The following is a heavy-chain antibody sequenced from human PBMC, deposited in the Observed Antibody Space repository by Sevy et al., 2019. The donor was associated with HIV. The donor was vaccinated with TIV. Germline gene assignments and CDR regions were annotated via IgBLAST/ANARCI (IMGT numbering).Heavy chain of an antibody. Sequence: GGSLRLSCAASGFTFSSYGMHLVRQAPGKGLEWVAFIRYDGSNKYYADSVKGRFTISRDNSKNTLYLQMNSLRAEDTAVYYCAKDPNYSGSEPDFDYWGQGTLVTVSS. CDR3: AKDPNYSGSEPDFDY. CDR2: IRYDGSNK. CDR1: GFTFSSYG. J-gene: IGHJ4*02. D-gene: IGHD1-26*01. V-gene: IGHV3-30*02.